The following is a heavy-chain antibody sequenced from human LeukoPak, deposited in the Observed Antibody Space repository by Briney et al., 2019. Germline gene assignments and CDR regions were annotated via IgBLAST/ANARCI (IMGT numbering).Heavy chain of an antibody. V-gene: IGHV4-61*02. CDR3: ARTYYDFWSGAKRAYYFDY. CDR2: IYTSGST. D-gene: IGHD3-3*01. J-gene: IGHJ4*02. Sequence: SSETLSLTCTVSGGSISSGSYYWSWIRQPAGKGLEWIGRIYTSGSTNYNPSLKSRVTISVDTSKNQFSLKLSSVTAADTAVYYCARTYYDFWSGAKRAYYFDYWGQGTLVTVSS. CDR1: GGSISSGSYY.